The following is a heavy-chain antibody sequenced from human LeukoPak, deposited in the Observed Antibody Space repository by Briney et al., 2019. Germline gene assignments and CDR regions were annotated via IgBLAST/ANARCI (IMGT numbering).Heavy chain of an antibody. CDR3: ATDRGWRTSGYYLYYFEY. D-gene: IGHD3-3*01. CDR2: IKHDGSEK. V-gene: IGHV3-7*01. J-gene: IGHJ4*02. CDR1: GFIFTNYF. Sequence: GSLRLSCAASGFIFTNYFMSWVRQAPGKGLEWVASIKHDGSEKYYVDSVRGRFTISRDNTMNSLYLQMSSLRAEDTAVYYCATDRGWRTSGYYLYYFEYWGQGTLVTFSS.